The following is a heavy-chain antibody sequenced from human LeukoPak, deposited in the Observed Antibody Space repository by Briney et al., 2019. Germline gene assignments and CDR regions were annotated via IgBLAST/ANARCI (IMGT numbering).Heavy chain of an antibody. CDR1: GGSISSGGYS. D-gene: IGHD3-22*01. V-gene: IGHV4-30-2*01. J-gene: IGHJ4*02. Sequence: SQTLSLTCAVSGGSISSGGYSWSWIRQPPGKGLEWIVYIYHSGSTYYNPSLKSRVTISVDRSKNQFPLKLRSVTAAETAVYYCASSHYYLPLDYWGQGTLVTVSS. CDR2: IYHSGST. CDR3: ASSHYYLPLDY.